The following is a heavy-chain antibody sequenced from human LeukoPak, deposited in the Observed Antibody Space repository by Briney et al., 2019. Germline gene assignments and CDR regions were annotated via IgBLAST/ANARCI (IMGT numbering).Heavy chain of an antibody. J-gene: IGHJ3*02. D-gene: IGHD3-22*01. CDR3: ARIRGYYYDSSGPHDAFDI. Sequence: SETLSLTCTVSGGSISSSSYYWGWIRQPPGTGLEWIGSIYYSGSTYYNPSLKSRVTISVDTSKNQFSLKLSSVTAADTAVYYCARIRGYYYDSSGPHDAFDIWGQGTMVTVSS. CDR2: IYYSGST. CDR1: GGSISSSSYY. V-gene: IGHV4-39*01.